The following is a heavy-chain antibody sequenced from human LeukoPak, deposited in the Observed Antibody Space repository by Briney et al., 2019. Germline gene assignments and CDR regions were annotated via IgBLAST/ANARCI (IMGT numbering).Heavy chain of an antibody. CDR2: IHTIWST. CDR3: ARDPIVGGIGNWFDP. Sequence: SETLSLTCTVSGWSISNYYWRWIRQPAGNELEWIGRIHTIWSTNYNPSLKSRVTMSVDTSKNQFSLKLSSVTAADTAVYYCARDPIVGGIGNWFDPWGQGTVVTVSS. J-gene: IGHJ5*02. V-gene: IGHV4-4*07. D-gene: IGHD1-26*01. CDR1: GWSISNYY.